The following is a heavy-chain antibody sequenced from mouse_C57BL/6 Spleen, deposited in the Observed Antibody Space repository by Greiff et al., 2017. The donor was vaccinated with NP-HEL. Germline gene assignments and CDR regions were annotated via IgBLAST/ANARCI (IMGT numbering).Heavy chain of an antibody. CDR3: ARQGLRRAMDY. V-gene: IGHV5-12*01. Sequence: EVKLVESGGGLVQPGGSLKLSCAASGFTFSDYYMYWVRQTPEKRLEWVAYISNGGGSTYYPDTVKGRFTISRDNAKNTLYLQMSRLKSEDTAMYYCARQGLRRAMDYWGQGTSVTVSS. D-gene: IGHD2-4*01. CDR2: ISNGGGST. CDR1: GFTFSDYY. J-gene: IGHJ4*01.